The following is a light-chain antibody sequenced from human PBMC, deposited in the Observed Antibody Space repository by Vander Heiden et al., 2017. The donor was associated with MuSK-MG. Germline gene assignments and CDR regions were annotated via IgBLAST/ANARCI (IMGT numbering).Light chain of an antibody. CDR2: SHD. V-gene: IGLV1-44*01. CDR3: ATWDDSLNGFWV. Sequence: QSVLTQPPSASGTPGQRVTISCSGSRSTIGSNSVNWYQQLPGTAPKLLIYSHDQRPSGVPDRFSGSKSGTSASLAISGLQSEDEADYYCATWDDSLNGFWVFGGGTKLTVL. J-gene: IGLJ3*02. CDR1: RSTIGSNS.